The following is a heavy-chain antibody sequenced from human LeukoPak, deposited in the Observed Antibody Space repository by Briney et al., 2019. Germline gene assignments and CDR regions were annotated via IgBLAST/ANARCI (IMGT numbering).Heavy chain of an antibody. CDR3: AREVRYYDSSGYIPSRNFDY. Sequence: GASVKVSCKVSGYTLTELSMHWVRQAPGKGLEWMGGFDPEDGETIYAQKLQGRVTMTTDTSTSTAYMELRSLRSDDTAVYYCAREVRYYDSSGYIPSRNFDYWGQGTLVTVSS. CDR2: FDPEDGET. D-gene: IGHD3-22*01. J-gene: IGHJ4*02. CDR1: GYTLTELS. V-gene: IGHV1-24*01.